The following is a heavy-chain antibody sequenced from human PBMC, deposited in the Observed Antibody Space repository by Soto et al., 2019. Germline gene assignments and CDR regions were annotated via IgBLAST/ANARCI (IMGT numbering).Heavy chain of an antibody. CDR2: ISEDGNNK. CDR3: VKRSLGWNYFDY. V-gene: IGHV3-30*18. CDR1: GFTFRNYG. D-gene: IGHD7-27*01. J-gene: IGHJ4*02. Sequence: QVQLVDSGGGVVQPGRSLRLSCAASGFTFRNYGMHWVRQAPGKGLEWVALISEDGNNKYYAGSVKGRFTISRDNSKKTLSLQINSLRAEDTAVYYCVKRSLGWNYFDYWGQGTLVTVSS.